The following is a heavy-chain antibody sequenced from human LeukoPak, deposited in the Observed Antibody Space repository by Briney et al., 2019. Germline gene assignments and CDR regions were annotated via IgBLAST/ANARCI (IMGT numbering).Heavy chain of an antibody. V-gene: IGHV4-4*02. CDR3: ARVRIAVAGTPFDY. Sequence: SETLSLTCAVSGGSLSSSNWWSWVRQPPGKGLEWIGEIYHSGSTNYNPSLKSRVTISVDKSKNQFSLKLSSVTAADTAVYYCARVRIAVAGTPFDYWGQGTLVTVSS. CDR2: IYHSGST. D-gene: IGHD6-19*01. CDR1: GGSLSSSNW. J-gene: IGHJ4*02.